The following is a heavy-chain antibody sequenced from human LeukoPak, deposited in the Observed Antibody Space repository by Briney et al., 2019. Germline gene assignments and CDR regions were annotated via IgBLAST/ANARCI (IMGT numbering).Heavy chain of an antibody. CDR3: ARRVTRRRFFDY. CDR1: GGSFSGYY. Sequence: SETLSLTCAVYGGSFSGYYWSWIRQPPGKGLEWIGEINHSGSTNYNPSLTSRVTISVDTSKNQFSLKLSSVTAADTAVYYCARRVTRRRFFDYWGQGTLVTVSS. CDR2: INHSGST. D-gene: IGHD3-10*01. V-gene: IGHV4-34*01. J-gene: IGHJ4*02.